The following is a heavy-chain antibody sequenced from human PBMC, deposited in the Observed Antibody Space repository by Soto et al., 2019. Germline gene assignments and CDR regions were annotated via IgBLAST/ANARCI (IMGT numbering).Heavy chain of an antibody. J-gene: IGHJ3*02. Sequence: GESLKISCKGSGYSFTSYWIGWVRQMPGKGLEWMGIIYPGDSDTRYSPSFQGQVTISADKSISTAYLQWSGLKASDTAMYYCARLVGHSSGWYWDAFDIWGQGTMVTVSS. V-gene: IGHV5-51*01. CDR1: GYSFTSYW. CDR3: ARLVGHSSGWYWDAFDI. D-gene: IGHD6-19*01. CDR2: IYPGDSDT.